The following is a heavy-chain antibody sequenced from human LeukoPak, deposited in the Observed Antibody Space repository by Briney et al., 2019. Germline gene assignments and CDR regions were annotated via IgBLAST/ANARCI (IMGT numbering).Heavy chain of an antibody. CDR2: ISR. CDR1: GFTFSDHY. D-gene: IGHD6-6*01. J-gene: IGHJ4*02. CDR3: ARDPDTSSKVDY. V-gene: IGHV3-11*01. Sequence: PGGSLRHSCAASGFTFSDHYMSWIRQTPGKGLEWVSRISRDTESVKGRFTISRDNTKNSLYLQMNSLRVDDTAVYYCARDPDTSSKVDYWGQGTLVTVSS.